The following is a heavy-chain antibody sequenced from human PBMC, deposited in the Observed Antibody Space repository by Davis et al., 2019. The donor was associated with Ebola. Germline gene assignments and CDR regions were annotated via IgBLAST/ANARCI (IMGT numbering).Heavy chain of an antibody. CDR1: GFTFSSYA. CDR3: ARDNCISTTCHPFDY. J-gene: IGHJ4*02. D-gene: IGHD2-2*01. Sequence: SLKISCAASGFTFSSYAMHWVRQAPGKGLEWVAVISYDGSNKYYADSVKGRFTISRDNSKNTLYLQVNSLRAEDTAVYYCARDNCISTTCHPFDYWGQGTLVTVSS. V-gene: IGHV3-30-3*01. CDR2: ISYDGSNK.